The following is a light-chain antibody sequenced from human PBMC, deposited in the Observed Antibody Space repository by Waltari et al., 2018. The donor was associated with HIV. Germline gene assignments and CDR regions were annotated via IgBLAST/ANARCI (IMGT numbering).Light chain of an antibody. Sequence: DIVLTQSPDSLAVSLGERDTINCKSRQSVLFSSNNKNYLAWYQQKPGQPPKLLLDWASTRESAVPDRFSGSGSVADFTLTISSLQAEDVAVYYCQQYYSTPLTFGGGTKVEIK. CDR3: QQYYSTPLT. J-gene: IGKJ4*01. V-gene: IGKV4-1*01. CDR1: QSVLFSSNNKNY. CDR2: WAS.